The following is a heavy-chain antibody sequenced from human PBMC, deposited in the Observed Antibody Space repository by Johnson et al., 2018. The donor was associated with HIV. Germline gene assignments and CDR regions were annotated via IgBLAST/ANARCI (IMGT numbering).Heavy chain of an antibody. V-gene: IGHV3-23*04. CDR1: GFSFSSYA. CDR3: AKGRSGSSYDALDA. Sequence: VQLVESGGGLVQPGGSLRLSCAASGFSFSSYAMSWVRQTPGKGLEWVSAISGSGGSTYYADSVKGRFTISRDNSKNTLSLQMNSLRAEDTAVYYCAKGRSGSSYDALDAWGQGTMVTVSS. CDR2: ISGSGGST. D-gene: IGHD6-6*01. J-gene: IGHJ3*01.